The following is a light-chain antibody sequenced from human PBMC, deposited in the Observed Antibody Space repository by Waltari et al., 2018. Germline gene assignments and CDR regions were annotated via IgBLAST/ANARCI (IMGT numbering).Light chain of an antibody. CDR3: QTWATGIRV. Sequence: QLVLTQSPSASASLGASVKLTCTLSSGHSSHAIAWHQQQPEQGPRYLMRLNSDGSHTKGDGIPDRFSGSSSGAERYLTISSLQSEDEADYYCQTWATGIRVFGGGTKLTVL. V-gene: IGLV4-69*01. J-gene: IGLJ2*01. CDR2: LNSDGSH. CDR1: SGHSSHA.